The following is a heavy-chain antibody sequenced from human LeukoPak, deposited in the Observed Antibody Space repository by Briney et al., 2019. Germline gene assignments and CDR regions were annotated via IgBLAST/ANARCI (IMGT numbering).Heavy chain of an antibody. Sequence: GGSLRLSCAASGFTFSRFSMNWVRQAPGKGLEWVSYISSGTTTIYYADSVKGRFTISRDNSKNTLYLQMNSLRAEDTAVYYCAKDFGIGYYDMAYWGQGTLVTVSS. CDR2: ISSGTTTI. J-gene: IGHJ4*02. CDR3: AKDFGIGYYDMAY. V-gene: IGHV3-48*01. CDR1: GFTFSRFS. D-gene: IGHD3-22*01.